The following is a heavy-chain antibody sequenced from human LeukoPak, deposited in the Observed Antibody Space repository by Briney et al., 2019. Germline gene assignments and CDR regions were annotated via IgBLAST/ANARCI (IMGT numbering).Heavy chain of an antibody. V-gene: IGHV1-69*05. CDR1: GGTFSSYA. CDR3: AREDIVLMVYGSYFDY. CDR2: IIPIFGTA. J-gene: IGHJ4*02. Sequence: SVKVSCKASGGTFSSYAISWVRQARGQGLEWMGRIIPIFGTANYAQKFQGRVTITTDESTSTAYMELSSLRSEDTAVYYCAREDIVLMVYGSYFDYWGQGTLVTVSS. D-gene: IGHD2-8*01.